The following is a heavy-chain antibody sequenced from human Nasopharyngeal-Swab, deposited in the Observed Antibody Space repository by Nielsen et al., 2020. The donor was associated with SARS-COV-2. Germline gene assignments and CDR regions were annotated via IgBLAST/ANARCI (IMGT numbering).Heavy chain of an antibody. CDR2: INPSGGSA. CDR3: ARSAVAAAGWGWFDP. D-gene: IGHD6-13*01. Sequence: ASVKVCCRASGCTFTIYNLHWVRQTPGQGLEWMGVINPSGGSANYAQKFQGRVTTTRDTSTNIVYMELSSLESEDTAVYYCARSAVAAAGWGWFDPWGQGTLVTVSS. J-gene: IGHJ5*02. CDR1: GCTFTIYN. V-gene: IGHV1-46*01.